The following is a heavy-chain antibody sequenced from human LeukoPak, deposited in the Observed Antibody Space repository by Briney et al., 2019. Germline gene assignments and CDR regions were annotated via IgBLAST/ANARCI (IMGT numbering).Heavy chain of an antibody. CDR3: AREGNWNNFDY. D-gene: IGHD1-1*01. CDR1: GFTFSNYE. V-gene: IGHV3-48*03. CDR2: ISGSAGTL. J-gene: IGHJ4*02. Sequence: GGSLRLSCAASGFTFSNYEMNWVRQAPGKGLELVSYISGSAGTLYYADSVKGRFTTSRDNAKKSLYLQMNSLRAEDTAVYYCAREGNWNNFDYWGQGTLVTVSS.